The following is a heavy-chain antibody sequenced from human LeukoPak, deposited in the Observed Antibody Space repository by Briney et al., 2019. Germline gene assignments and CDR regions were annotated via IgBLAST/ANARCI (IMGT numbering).Heavy chain of an antibody. Sequence: WETLSLTCAVSGYSISSGYYWGWIRQPPGKGLEWIGSIYHSGSTYYNPSLKSRVTISVDTSKNQFSLKLSSVTAADTAVYYCARQVYGDPSILYNYYMDVWGEGTTVTVSS. J-gene: IGHJ6*03. CDR3: ARQVYGDPSILYNYYMDV. CDR1: GYSISSGYY. D-gene: IGHD4-17*01. CDR2: IYHSGST. V-gene: IGHV4-38-2*01.